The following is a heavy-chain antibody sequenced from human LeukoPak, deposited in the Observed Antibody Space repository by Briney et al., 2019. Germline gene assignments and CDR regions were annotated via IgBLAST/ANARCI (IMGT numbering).Heavy chain of an antibody. CDR1: GFTFRSYG. J-gene: IGHJ4*02. CDR2: IRYDGNNK. Sequence: TGGSLRLSCAASGFTFRSYGMHWVRQAPGKGLEWVAFIRYDGNNKYYGDSVKGRFTISRDNSKNTLYLQMNSLRAEDTAVYYCARRAGAYSHPYDYWGQGTLVTVSS. CDR3: ARRAGAYSHPYDY. D-gene: IGHD4/OR15-4a*01. V-gene: IGHV3-30*02.